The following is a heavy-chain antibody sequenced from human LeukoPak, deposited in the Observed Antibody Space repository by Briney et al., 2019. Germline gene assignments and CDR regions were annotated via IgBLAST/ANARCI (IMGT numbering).Heavy chain of an antibody. CDR2: IDRDGRST. CDR3: ARDRGSTNWFDT. J-gene: IGHJ5*02. V-gene: IGHV3-74*01. Sequence: GGSLRLSCAASGFTFGSYWMHWVRQAPGKGLVWVSHIDRDGRSTNYAGSVKGRFTISRDNARNTLFLQMNSLRVEDTAVYYCARDRGSTNWFDTWGQGTLVTVSS. CDR1: GFTFGSYW. D-gene: IGHD1-26*01.